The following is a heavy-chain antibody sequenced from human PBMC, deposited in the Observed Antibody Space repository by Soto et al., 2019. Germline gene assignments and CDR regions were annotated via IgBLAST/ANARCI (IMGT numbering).Heavy chain of an antibody. D-gene: IGHD6-19*01. J-gene: IGHJ4*02. CDR1: GFTFSSYS. CDR2: ISSGHGDI. CDR3: ALLTSGWYGDFDF. V-gene: IGHV3-21*01. Sequence: DVQLVESGGGLVKPGGSLTLSCAASGFTFSSYSLSWVRQAPGKGLEWVSSISSGHGDIYYADSVKGRFIGSRDNAKNLLFLQMNNLRVEDTAVYYCALLTSGWYGDFDFWGQGTLDTVSS.